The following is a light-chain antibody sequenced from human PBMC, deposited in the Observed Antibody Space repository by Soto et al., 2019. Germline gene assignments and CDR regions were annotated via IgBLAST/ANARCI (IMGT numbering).Light chain of an antibody. CDR3: QQYSTFWT. CDR2: DAS. Sequence: DIQMTQSPSTLSAFVGDRVTIACRASQSISSWLAWYRQKPGKAPKLLIYDASSLESGVPSRFSGSGSGTEFTLTITSLQPDDFATYYCQQYSTFWTFGQGTKVDIK. V-gene: IGKV1-5*01. CDR1: QSISSW. J-gene: IGKJ1*01.